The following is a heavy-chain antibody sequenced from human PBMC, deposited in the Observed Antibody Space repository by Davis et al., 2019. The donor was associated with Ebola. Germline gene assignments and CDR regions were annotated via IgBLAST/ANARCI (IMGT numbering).Heavy chain of an antibody. J-gene: IGHJ5*02. CDR1: GGTYA. CDR3: GKPNWFDP. V-gene: IGHV1-69*10. CDR2: IIPLLNAA. Sequence: SVKVSCKASGGTYAISWVRQAPGQGLQWMGGIIPLLNAANYAQSFQDRLTITADKSTNTSYMELSGLTSDDTAIYYCGKPNWFDPWGPGTLVIVSS.